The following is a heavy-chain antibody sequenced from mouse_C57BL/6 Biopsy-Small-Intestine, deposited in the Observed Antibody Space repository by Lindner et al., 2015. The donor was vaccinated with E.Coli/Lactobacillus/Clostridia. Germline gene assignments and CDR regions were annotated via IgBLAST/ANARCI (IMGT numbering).Heavy chain of an antibody. J-gene: IGHJ4*01. CDR2: ISYNGTT. CDR3: ARWADDYPYYYAMDY. D-gene: IGHD2-4*01. CDR1: GYSITSDY. V-gene: IGHV3-8*01. Sequence: VQLQESGPGLAKPSQALSLTCSVTGYSITSDYWNWIRKFPGNKLEYMGYISYNGTTFYNPSLKSRISITRDTSMNQFYLQLNSVTTEDTATYYCARWADDYPYYYAMDYWGQGTSVTVSS.